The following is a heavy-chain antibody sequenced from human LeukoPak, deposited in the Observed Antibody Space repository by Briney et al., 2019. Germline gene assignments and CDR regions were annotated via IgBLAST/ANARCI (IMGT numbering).Heavy chain of an antibody. V-gene: IGHV3-21*01. CDR1: GFTFSSYS. J-gene: IGHJ5*02. D-gene: IGHD3-9*01. CDR3: AREHYDILTGSFDP. CDR2: ISSGSSYI. Sequence: GGSLRLSCAASGFTFSSYSMNWVRQAPGKGLEWVSSISSGSSYIYYADSVKGRFTISRDNAKNSLYLQMNSLRAEDTAVYYCAREHYDILTGSFDPWGQGTLVTVSS.